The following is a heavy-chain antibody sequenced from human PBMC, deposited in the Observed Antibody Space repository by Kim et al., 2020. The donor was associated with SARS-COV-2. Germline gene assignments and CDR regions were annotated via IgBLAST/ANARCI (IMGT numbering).Heavy chain of an antibody. J-gene: IGHJ4*02. CDR2: INHSGST. V-gene: IGHV4-34*01. CDR3: ARGLRGYCSGGSCFGLDY. CDR1: GGSFSGYY. D-gene: IGHD2-15*01. Sequence: SETLSLTCAVYGGSFSGYYWSWIRQPPGKGLEWIGEINHSGSTNYNPSLKSRVTISVDTSKNQFSLKLSSVTAADTAVYYCARGLRGYCSGGSCFGLDYWGQGTLVTVSS.